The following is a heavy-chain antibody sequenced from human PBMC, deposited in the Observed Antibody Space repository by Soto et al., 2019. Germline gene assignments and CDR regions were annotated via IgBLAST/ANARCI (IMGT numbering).Heavy chain of an antibody. CDR3: ARGIVLEPRFDP. J-gene: IGHJ5*02. V-gene: IGHV4-30-2*01. Sequence: SETLSLICAVSGGSISSGGYSWSWIRQPPGKGLEWIEYIYHSGSTYYNPSLKSRVTISVDRSKNQFSLKLSSVTAADTAVYYCARGIVLEPRFDPWGQGTLVTVSS. CDR1: GGSISSGGYS. CDR2: IYHSGST. D-gene: IGHD1-26*01.